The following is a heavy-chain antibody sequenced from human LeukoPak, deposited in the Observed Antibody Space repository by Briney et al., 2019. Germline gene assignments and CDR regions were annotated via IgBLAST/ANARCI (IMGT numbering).Heavy chain of an antibody. Sequence: PSETLSLTCAVYGGSFSGYYWSWIRQPPGKGLEWIGEINDSGSTNYNPSLKSRVTISVDTSKNQFSLKLSSVTAADTAVYYCARVWAAAAYYYYYMDVWGKGTTVTISS. J-gene: IGHJ6*03. CDR1: GGSFSGYY. V-gene: IGHV4-34*01. D-gene: IGHD6-13*01. CDR2: INDSGST. CDR3: ARVWAAAAYYYYYMDV.